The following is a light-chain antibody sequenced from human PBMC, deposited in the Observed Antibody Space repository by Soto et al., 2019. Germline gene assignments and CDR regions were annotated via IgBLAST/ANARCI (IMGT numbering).Light chain of an antibody. J-gene: IGKJ5*01. CDR3: QQYYDLPIT. CDR1: QDIDKY. CDR2: DVT. Sequence: DIQMTQSPSSLSAAVGDRVTITCQASQDIDKYLNWYQQKPANAPKLLIDDVTNLETGVPSRFSGSGSGTHFTFTIGSLQPEDIATYYCQQYYDLPITFGQGTRLEIK. V-gene: IGKV1-33*01.